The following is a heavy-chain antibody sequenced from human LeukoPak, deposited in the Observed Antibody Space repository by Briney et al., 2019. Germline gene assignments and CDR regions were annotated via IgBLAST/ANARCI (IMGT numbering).Heavy chain of an antibody. V-gene: IGHV3-23*01. Sequence: PGGSLRLSCAASGFTFRTSAMSWVRQAPGKGLEWVSSISGSGSGTFYADSVKGRFTISRDTSKNTLYLQMNSLRADATAVYYCAKGGLVTTLDYWGQGTLVTVSS. CDR3: AKGGLVTTLDY. D-gene: IGHD3-22*01. CDR1: GFTFRTSA. CDR2: ISGSGSGT. J-gene: IGHJ4*02.